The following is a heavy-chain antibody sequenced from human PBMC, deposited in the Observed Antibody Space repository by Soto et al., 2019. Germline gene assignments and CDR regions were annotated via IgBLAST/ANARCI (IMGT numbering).Heavy chain of an antibody. V-gene: IGHV1-69*06. Sequence: GASVKVSCKASGGTFSSYAISWVRQAPGQGLEWMGGIIPIFGTANYAQKFQGRVTITADKSTSTAYMELSSLRSEDTAVYYCAIDILTGYYKRPHAFDIWGQGTMVTV. CDR2: IIPIFGTA. D-gene: IGHD3-9*01. CDR1: GGTFSSYA. CDR3: AIDILTGYYKRPHAFDI. J-gene: IGHJ3*02.